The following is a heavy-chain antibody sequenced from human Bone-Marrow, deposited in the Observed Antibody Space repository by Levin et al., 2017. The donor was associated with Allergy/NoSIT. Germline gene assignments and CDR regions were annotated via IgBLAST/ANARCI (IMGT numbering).Heavy chain of an antibody. V-gene: IGHV3-30-3*01. Sequence: PGGSLRLSCAASGFTFSSYAMHWVRQAPGKGLEWVAVISYDGSNKYYADSVKGRFTISRDNSKNTLYLQMNSLRAEDTAVYYCASLQFEGITMVRGATYGMDVWGQGTTVTVSS. CDR3: ASLQFEGITMVRGATYGMDV. CDR1: GFTFSSYA. D-gene: IGHD3-10*01. J-gene: IGHJ6*02. CDR2: ISYDGSNK.